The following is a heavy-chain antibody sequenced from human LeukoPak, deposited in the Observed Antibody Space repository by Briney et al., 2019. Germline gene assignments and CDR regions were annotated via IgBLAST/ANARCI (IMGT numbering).Heavy chain of an antibody. D-gene: IGHD3-9*01. Sequence: GGSLRLSCEASGFSFSSYAMSWVRQSPGKGLEWVATVCASGGCTYYADSVEGRFTVSRDNAKNTLSLQMDSLRADDTAVYFCAKDRLDYAGPHDYFEWWGQGTLVTVSS. CDR2: VCASGGCT. J-gene: IGHJ4*02. CDR1: GFSFSSYA. V-gene: IGHV3-23*01. CDR3: AKDRLDYAGPHDYFEW.